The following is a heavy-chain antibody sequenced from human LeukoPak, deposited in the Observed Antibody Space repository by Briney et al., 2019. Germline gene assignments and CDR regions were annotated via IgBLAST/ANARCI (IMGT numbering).Heavy chain of an antibody. CDR1: GFTFSSYW. J-gene: IGHJ4*02. CDR3: AKDRGSFRWGSSAFDY. CDR2: IKEDGSNK. V-gene: IGHV3-7*03. D-gene: IGHD3-16*01. Sequence: GGSLRLSCAASGFTFSSYWMSWVRQAPGKGLEWVANIKEDGSNKYYVDSVKGRFTISRDNAKNSLYLQMNSLRAEDTALYYCAKDRGSFRWGSSAFDYWGQGTLVTVSS.